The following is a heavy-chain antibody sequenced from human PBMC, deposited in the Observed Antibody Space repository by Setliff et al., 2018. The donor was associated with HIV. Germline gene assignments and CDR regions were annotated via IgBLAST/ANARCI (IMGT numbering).Heavy chain of an antibody. CDR1: GYSFSGYY. J-gene: IGHJ4*02. D-gene: IGHD3-16*01. Sequence: VASVKVSCKASGYSFSGYYMSWIRQAPGQALEWMGRINPNNGATEYAQKFQGRVTMTSDSLTSTAHMELTRLRSDDTAVYYCARDLGIVIPFDYWGQGTLVTVSS. CDR2: INPNNGAT. CDR3: ARDLGIVIPFDY. V-gene: IGHV1-2*06.